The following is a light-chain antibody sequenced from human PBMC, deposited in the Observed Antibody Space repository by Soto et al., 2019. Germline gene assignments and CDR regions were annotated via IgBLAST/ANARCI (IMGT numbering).Light chain of an antibody. CDR1: QSVSTN. V-gene: IGKV3-20*01. CDR2: GTS. J-gene: IGKJ3*01. Sequence: EIVRTQSPATLSVSPWERATLSCRASQSVSTNLAWYQQKPGQAPRVLIYGTSIRASGVPERFSGGGSGTDFTLTITRLEPEDFAVYYCQQYGSSLFTFGPGTKVDIK. CDR3: QQYGSSLFT.